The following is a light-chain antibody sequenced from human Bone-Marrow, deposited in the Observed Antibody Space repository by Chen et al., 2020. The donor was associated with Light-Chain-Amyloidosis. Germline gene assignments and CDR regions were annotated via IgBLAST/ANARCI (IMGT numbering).Light chain of an antibody. CDR3: QVWDRSSDRPV. Sequence: SYVLTQPSSVSVAPGQTATIACGGNNIGSTSVHWYQQTPGQAPRLVVYDDSDRPSGIPERLSGSHSGNTATLTISRVEAGDEADYYCQVWDRSSDRPVFGGGTKLTVL. J-gene: IGLJ3*02. CDR1: NIGSTS. CDR2: DDS. V-gene: IGLV3-21*02.